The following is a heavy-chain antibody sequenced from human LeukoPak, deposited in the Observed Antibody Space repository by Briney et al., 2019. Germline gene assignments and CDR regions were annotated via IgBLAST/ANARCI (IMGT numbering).Heavy chain of an antibody. J-gene: IGHJ4*02. Sequence: PGGSLRLSCAASGFTFSSYWMHWVRQAPGKGLVWVSRIHCHGSSKHYADAVKGRFTISRDNAKHTLYLQMNSLRAEDTAVYYCARGTGYNVFDYWGQGTLVTVSS. CDR3: ARGTGYNVFDY. CDR2: IHCHGSSK. CDR1: GFTFSSYW. D-gene: IGHD2-8*02. V-gene: IGHV3-74*01.